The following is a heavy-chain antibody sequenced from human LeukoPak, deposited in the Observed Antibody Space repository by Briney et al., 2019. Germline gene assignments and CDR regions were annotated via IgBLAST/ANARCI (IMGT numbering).Heavy chain of an antibody. J-gene: IGHJ4*02. CDR3: TRGDYDDSRGYYLLFDY. Sequence: GGSLRLSCTASGFTFGDYGMSWVRQTPGKGLEWVGFIRSQAYGGTTEYAASVKGRFTISRDDSKSIAYLQMNSLKTEDTALYFCTRGDYDDSRGYYLLFDYWGQGTLVTVSS. D-gene: IGHD3-22*01. V-gene: IGHV3-49*04. CDR2: IRSQAYGGTT. CDR1: GFTFGDYG.